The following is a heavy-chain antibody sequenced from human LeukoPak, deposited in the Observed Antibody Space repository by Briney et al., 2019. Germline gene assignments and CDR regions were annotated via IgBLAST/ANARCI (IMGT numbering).Heavy chain of an antibody. CDR1: GGTFSSYA. Sequence: SVKVSCKASGGTFSSYAISWVRQAPGQGLEWMGGIIPIFGTANYAQKFQGRVAITADESTRTAYMELSSLRSEDTAVYYCARGRYGPTYYYYYGMDVWGQGTTVTVSS. CDR2: IIPIFGTA. V-gene: IGHV1-69*13. CDR3: ARGRYGPTYYYYYGMDV. J-gene: IGHJ6*02. D-gene: IGHD4/OR15-4a*01.